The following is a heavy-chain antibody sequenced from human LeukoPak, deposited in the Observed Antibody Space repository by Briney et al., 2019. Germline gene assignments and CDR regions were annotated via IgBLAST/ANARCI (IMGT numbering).Heavy chain of an antibody. CDR3: ARSKTYRSTWNSDY. CDR2: ISYGGTT. V-gene: IGHV4-59*08. Sequence: PETLSLTCTVSGGSISPYYWSWIRQPPGKGLEWIGYISYGGTTNYNPSLKSRLTILLDTSKNQFSLKLSSVTAADTAVYYCARSKTYRSTWNSDYWGQGTLVTVSS. J-gene: IGHJ4*02. D-gene: IGHD6-13*01. CDR1: GGSISPYY.